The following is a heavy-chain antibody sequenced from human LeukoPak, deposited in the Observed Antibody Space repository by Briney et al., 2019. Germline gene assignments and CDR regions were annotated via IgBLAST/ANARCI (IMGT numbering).Heavy chain of an antibody. Sequence: ASVKVSCKASGHTFRNYYMHWVRQAPGQGLEWMGIINPNGGSATYAQKLRGRVTMTRDMSTTTFYMELSSLRSEDTAVYYCARGSESYSMGDYWGQGTLVTVST. CDR2: INPNGGSA. J-gene: IGHJ4*02. CDR3: ARGSESYSMGDY. V-gene: IGHV1-46*04. CDR1: GHTFRNYY. D-gene: IGHD2-15*01.